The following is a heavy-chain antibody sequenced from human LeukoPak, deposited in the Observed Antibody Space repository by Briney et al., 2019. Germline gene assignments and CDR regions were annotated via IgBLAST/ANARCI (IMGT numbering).Heavy chain of an antibody. CDR1: GFTFSSYA. D-gene: IGHD3-3*01. CDR3: ARDGYDFWSGYPDY. CDR2: ISSNGGST. V-gene: IGHV3-64*01. Sequence: GGSLRLSCAASGFTFSSYAMHWVRQAPGKGLEYVSAISSNGGSTYYANSVKGRFTISRDNSKNTLYLQMGSLGAEDMAVYYCARDGYDFWSGYPDYWGQGTLVTVSS. J-gene: IGHJ4*02.